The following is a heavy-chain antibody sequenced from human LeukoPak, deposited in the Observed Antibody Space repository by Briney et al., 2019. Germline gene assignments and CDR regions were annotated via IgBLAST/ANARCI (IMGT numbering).Heavy chain of an antibody. Sequence: SETLSLTCAVYGGSFSGYYWSWIRQPPGKGLEWIGEINHSGSTNYNPSLKSRVTISVDTSKNQFSLKLSSVTAAGTAVYYCARTNARTSGMDVWGQGTTVTVSS. CDR3: ARTNARTSGMDV. J-gene: IGHJ6*02. D-gene: IGHD2-2*01. V-gene: IGHV4-34*01. CDR2: INHSGST. CDR1: GGSFSGYY.